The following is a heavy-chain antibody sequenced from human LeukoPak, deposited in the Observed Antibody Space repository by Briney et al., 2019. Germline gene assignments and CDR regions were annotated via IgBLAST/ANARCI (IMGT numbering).Heavy chain of an antibody. V-gene: IGHV3-30*02. CDR3: AKDRSYYDSSGYRYFDY. Sequence: GGSLRLSCAASGFTFSTSGMHWVRQAPGKGLEWVAFIRYDGTNKYYADSVKGRFTISGDNSKNTLSLQMNSLRAEDTAVYYCAKDRSYYDSSGYRYFDYWGQGTLVTVSS. CDR1: GFTFSTSG. J-gene: IGHJ4*02. D-gene: IGHD3-22*01. CDR2: IRYDGTNK.